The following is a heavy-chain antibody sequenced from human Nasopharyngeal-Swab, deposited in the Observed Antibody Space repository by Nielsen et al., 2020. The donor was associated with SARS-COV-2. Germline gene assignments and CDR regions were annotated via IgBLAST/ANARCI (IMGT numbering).Heavy chain of an antibody. CDR2: IKQDGSGS. Sequence: GGSLRLSCAASGFTFSKFYMSWVRQAAGKGLEWVANIKQDGSGSYYVDFVKGRFTISRDDANNSLYLQMNSLRAGDTGVYYCARGGSSFPFDYWGPGTLVTVSS. D-gene: IGHD6-13*01. V-gene: IGHV3-7*01. J-gene: IGHJ4*02. CDR3: ARGGSSFPFDY. CDR1: GFTFSKFY.